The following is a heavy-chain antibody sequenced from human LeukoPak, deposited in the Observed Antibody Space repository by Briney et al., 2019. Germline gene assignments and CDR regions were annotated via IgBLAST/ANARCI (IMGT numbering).Heavy chain of an antibody. CDR2: ISGTSSAM. Sequence: GGSLRLSCAASGFTFSSYSMNWVRQAPGKGLDWVSYISGTSSAMHYADSVKGRFTISRDNAKNSLYLQMNSLRAEDTAVYYCARIEWEGPHPTLNYWGQGTLVTVSS. CDR3: ARIEWEGPHPTLNY. V-gene: IGHV3-48*04. J-gene: IGHJ4*02. D-gene: IGHD1-26*01. CDR1: GFTFSSYS.